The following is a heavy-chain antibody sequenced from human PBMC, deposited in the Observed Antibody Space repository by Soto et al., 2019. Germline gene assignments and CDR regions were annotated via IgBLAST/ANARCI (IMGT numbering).Heavy chain of an antibody. CDR3: ARSQYYGDYVPGMDV. J-gene: IGHJ6*02. D-gene: IGHD4-17*01. V-gene: IGHV3-33*01. CDR1: GFTFSSYG. Sequence: QVQLVESGGGVVQPGRSLRLSCAASGFTFSSYGMHWVRQAPGKGLEWVAVIWYDGSNKYYADSVKGRFTISRDNSKNPLYLQMNSLRAEDTAVYYCARSQYYGDYVPGMDVGGQGTTGTVSS. CDR2: IWYDGSNK.